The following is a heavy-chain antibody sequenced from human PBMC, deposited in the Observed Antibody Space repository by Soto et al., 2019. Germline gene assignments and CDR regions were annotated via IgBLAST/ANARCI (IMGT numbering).Heavy chain of an antibody. CDR1: GFTVSSNY. D-gene: IGHD6-13*01. Sequence: EVQLVETGGGLIQPGGSLRLSCAASGFTVSSNYMSWVRQAPGKGLEWVSVIYSGGSTYYAYSVKGRFTISRDNSKNTLYLQMNSLRAEDTAVYYCARNLDAAGTLYFDYWGQGTLVTVSS. CDR2: IYSGGST. J-gene: IGHJ4*02. V-gene: IGHV3-53*02. CDR3: ARNLDAAGTLYFDY.